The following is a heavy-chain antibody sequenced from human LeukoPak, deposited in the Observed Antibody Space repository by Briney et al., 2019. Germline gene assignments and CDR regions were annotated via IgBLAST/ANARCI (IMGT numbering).Heavy chain of an antibody. CDR3: AKALMRH. V-gene: IGHV3-30*18. CDR1: GFTFSSYG. J-gene: IGHJ4*02. CDR2: ISYDGSNK. Sequence: GGSLRLSCAASGFTFSSYGMHWVRQAPGKGLEWVAVISYDGSNKYYADSVKGQFTISRDNSKNTLYLQMNSLRAEDTAVYYCAKALMRHWGQGTLVTVSS.